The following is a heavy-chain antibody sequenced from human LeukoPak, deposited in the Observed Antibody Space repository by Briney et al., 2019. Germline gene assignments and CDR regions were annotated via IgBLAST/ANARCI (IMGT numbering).Heavy chain of an antibody. CDR2: IYYSGST. CDR3: ARSSGWYGAFDI. V-gene: IGHV4-59*01. J-gene: IGHJ3*02. Sequence: MPSETLSLTCTVSGGSISSYYWSWIRQPPGKGLEWIGYIYYSGSTNYNPSLKSRVTISVDTSKNQFSLKLSSVTAADTAVYYCARSSGWYGAFDIWGQGTMVTVSS. CDR1: GGSISSYY. D-gene: IGHD6-19*01.